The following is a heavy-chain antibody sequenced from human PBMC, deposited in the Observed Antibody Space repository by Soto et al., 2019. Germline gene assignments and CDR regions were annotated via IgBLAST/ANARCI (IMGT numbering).Heavy chain of an antibody. Sequence: GGSLRLSCAASGFTFSSYSMNWVRQAPGKGLEWVSSISSSSSYIYYADSVKGRFTISRDNAKNTLYLQMNSLRAEDTAVYYCARDPESYYYDSSGSSYFDYWGQGTLVTVSS. CDR1: GFTFSSYS. CDR2: ISSSSSYI. V-gene: IGHV3-21*01. CDR3: ARDPESYYYDSSGSSYFDY. D-gene: IGHD3-22*01. J-gene: IGHJ4*02.